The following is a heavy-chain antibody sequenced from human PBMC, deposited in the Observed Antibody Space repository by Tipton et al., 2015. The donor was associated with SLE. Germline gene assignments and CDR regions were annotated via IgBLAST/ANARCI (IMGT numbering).Heavy chain of an antibody. CDR2: IYDSGST. CDR1: GDSISGHY. Sequence: TLSLTCTVSGDSISGHYRSWIRQPPGKGLEWIGYIYDSGSTSYNPSLKSRVTISEDTSKQQFSLKLSSLTAADTAMYYCARHAGDYAYFDSWGQGTLATVSS. CDR3: ARHAGDYAYFDS. V-gene: IGHV4-59*08. D-gene: IGHD4-17*01. J-gene: IGHJ4*02.